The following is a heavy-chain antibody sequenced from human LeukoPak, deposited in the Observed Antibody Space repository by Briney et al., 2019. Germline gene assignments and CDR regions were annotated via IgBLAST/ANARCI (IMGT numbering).Heavy chain of an antibody. Sequence: SETLSLICTVSGASISSSNWNWIRQAPGKGLEWIGYITFSGGTNYHPSLGSRVTISLDMSKNQFSLKLTSVTAADTAIYYSARDSVSATNWYDPWGQGTLVTVSS. D-gene: IGHD5/OR15-5a*01. J-gene: IGHJ5*02. CDR3: ARDSVSATNWYDP. CDR1: GASISSSN. V-gene: IGHV4-59*01. CDR2: ITFSGGT.